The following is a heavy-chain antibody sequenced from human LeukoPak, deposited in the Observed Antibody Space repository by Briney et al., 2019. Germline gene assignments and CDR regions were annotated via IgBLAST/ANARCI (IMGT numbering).Heavy chain of an antibody. CDR2: MNPNSGNT. J-gene: IGHJ6*03. CDR3: ARGPGYSSSWGVNYYYYYMDV. V-gene: IGHV1-8*03. CDR1: GYTFTSYD. D-gene: IGHD6-13*01. Sequence: ASVKVSCKASGYTFTSYDINWVRQATGQGLEWMGWMNPNSGNTGYAQKFQGRVTITRNTSISTAYMELSSLRSEDTAVYYCARGPGYSSSWGVNYYYYYMDVWGKGTTVTVSS.